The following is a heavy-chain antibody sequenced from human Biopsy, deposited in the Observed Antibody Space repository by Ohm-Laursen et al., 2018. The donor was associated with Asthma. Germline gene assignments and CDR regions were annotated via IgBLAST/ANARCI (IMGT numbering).Heavy chain of an antibody. CDR3: ARVDGVVEAATRLGGMDV. J-gene: IGHJ6*02. CDR1: GFTFSSFG. Sequence: SLRLSCAASGFTFSSFGIHWVRQTPAKGLEWVAVISFDGRNKYYADSVKGRFTISRDNSKNTLYLQMTSLSAEDSAVYYCARVDGVVEAATRLGGMDVWGQGTTVTVSS. D-gene: IGHD2-15*01. CDR2: ISFDGRNK. V-gene: IGHV3-30*03.